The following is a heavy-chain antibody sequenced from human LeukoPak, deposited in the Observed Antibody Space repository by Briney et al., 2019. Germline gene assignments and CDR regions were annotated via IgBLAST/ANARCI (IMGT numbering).Heavy chain of an antibody. CDR2: INHSGRT. CDR3: ARRKYYGSGRRTLYYYYYMDV. Sequence: SETLSLTCAVYGGSFSGYYWSWIRQPPGKGLEWIGEINHSGRTNYNPSLKSRVTISVDTSKNQFSLKLSSVTAADTAVYYCARRKYYGSGRRTLYYYYYMDVWGKGTTVTISS. D-gene: IGHD3-10*01. J-gene: IGHJ6*03. V-gene: IGHV4-34*01. CDR1: GGSFSGYY.